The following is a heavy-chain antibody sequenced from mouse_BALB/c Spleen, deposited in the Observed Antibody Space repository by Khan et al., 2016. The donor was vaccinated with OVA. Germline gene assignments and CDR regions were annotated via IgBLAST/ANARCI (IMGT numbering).Heavy chain of an antibody. Sequence: VKLEESGPGLVVPSQSLSITCTVSGFSLTRHGIHWVRQPPGKGLEWLGIIWAGGSTNYNSALMSRLSITKDSSKSQVFLKMNSLQTDDTAIYYCARNRDPDYFDYWGQGTTLTVSS. J-gene: IGHJ2*01. V-gene: IGHV2-9*02. CDR3: ARNRDPDYFDY. CDR1: GFSLTRHG. CDR2: IWAGGST.